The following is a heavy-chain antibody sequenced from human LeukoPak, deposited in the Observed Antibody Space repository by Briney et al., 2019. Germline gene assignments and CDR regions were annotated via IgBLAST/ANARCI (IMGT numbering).Heavy chain of an antibody. CDR1: GLTFGNFA. V-gene: IGHV3-23*01. CDR3: AKRFADSSSWAPMDFDC. Sequence: GGSLRLSCAASGLTFGNFAMSWVRQAPGKGLEWVSSLSGSGGATYSADSVKGRFTISRDSSKNTLFLQMNSLRDEDTAVYYCAKRFADSSSWAPMDFDCWGQGTLVTVPS. J-gene: IGHJ4*02. D-gene: IGHD6-13*01. CDR2: LSGSGGAT.